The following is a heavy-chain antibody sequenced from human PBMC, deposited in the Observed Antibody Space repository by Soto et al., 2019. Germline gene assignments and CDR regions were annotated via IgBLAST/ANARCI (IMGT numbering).Heavy chain of an antibody. CDR3: GRSNRSSSPSGWGGGFDY. Sequence: QVQLVESGGGVVQPGGSLRLSCATSGFTFSDSGMHWVRQAPGKGLEWVAVIWSDGSDKSYADSVEGRFTISRDNSKNTLYLQMNSLRAGDTGLYYCGRSNRSSSPSGWGGGFDYWGQGTLVTVSS. CDR2: IWSDGSDK. V-gene: IGHV3-33*01. J-gene: IGHJ4*02. D-gene: IGHD6-6*01. CDR1: GFTFSDSG.